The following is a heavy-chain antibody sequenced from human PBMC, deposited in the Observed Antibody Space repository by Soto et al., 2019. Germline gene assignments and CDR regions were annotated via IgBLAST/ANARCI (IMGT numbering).Heavy chain of an antibody. Sequence: GGSLRLSCAASGFTFSSYAMSWVRQAPGKGLEWVSAISGSGGSTYYADSVKGRFTISRDNSKNTLYLQMNSLRAEDTAVYYCAAAPWPSYYSSSWYQYYFDYWGQGTLVTVSS. J-gene: IGHJ4*02. CDR3: AAAPWPSYYSSSWYQYYFDY. V-gene: IGHV3-23*01. CDR2: ISGSGGST. D-gene: IGHD6-13*01. CDR1: GFTFSSYA.